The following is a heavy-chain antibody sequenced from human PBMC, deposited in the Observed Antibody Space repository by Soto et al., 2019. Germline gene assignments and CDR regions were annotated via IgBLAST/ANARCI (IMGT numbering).Heavy chain of an antibody. V-gene: IGHV1-2*02. CDR2: INPNSGGT. CDR1: GYTFTGYY. D-gene: IGHD2-2*02. Sequence: ASVKVSCKASGYTFTGYYMHWVRQAPGQGLEWMGWINPNSGGTNYAQKFQGRVTMTRDTSISTAYMELSRLRSDDTAVYYCARARYCSSTSCYMGRFDYWGHGTLVTVSS. CDR3: ARARYCSSTSCYMGRFDY. J-gene: IGHJ4*01.